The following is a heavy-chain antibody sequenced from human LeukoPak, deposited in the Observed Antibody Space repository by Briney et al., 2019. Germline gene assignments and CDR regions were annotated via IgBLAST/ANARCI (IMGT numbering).Heavy chain of an antibody. Sequence: ASVKVSCKASGYTFTSYDINWVRQASGQGLEWMGWMNPNSGNTDYAQKFQGRVTFTRDTSITTAYMELSSLRSEDTAVYYCARAPHRNLLLNYDYVFDYWGQGTQVTVSS. J-gene: IGHJ4*02. D-gene: IGHD3-16*01. CDR3: ARAPHRNLLLNYDYVFDY. V-gene: IGHV1-8*03. CDR1: GYTFTSYD. CDR2: MNPNSGNT.